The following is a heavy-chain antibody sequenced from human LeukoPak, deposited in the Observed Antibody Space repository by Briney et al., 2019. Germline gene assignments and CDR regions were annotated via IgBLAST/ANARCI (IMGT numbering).Heavy chain of an antibody. J-gene: IGHJ4*02. D-gene: IGHD3-22*01. Sequence: PGGSLRLSCAASGFTFSSYGMIWVRQAPGKGLEWVSTITNSGDSTYYTDSVKGRFTISRDDSRNTLCLQMNSLRAEDTAVYYCAKDRGYYDTSGYLIWGQGTLVTVSS. CDR3: AKDRGYYDTSGYLI. V-gene: IGHV3-23*01. CDR2: ITNSGDST. CDR1: GFTFSSYG.